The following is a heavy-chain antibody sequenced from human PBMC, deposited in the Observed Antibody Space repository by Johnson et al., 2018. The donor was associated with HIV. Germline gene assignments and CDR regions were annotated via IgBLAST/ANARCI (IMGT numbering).Heavy chain of an antibody. J-gene: IGHJ3*02. CDR1: GFTFDDYG. D-gene: IGHD5-18*01. CDR3: ARGAMGNAFDI. Sequence: VQLVESGGGVVRPGGSLRLSCAASGFTFDDYGMTWVRQAPGKGLEWVSRINWNGAITAYADSVKGRFTISRDNAKNSLYLQMNSLRAGDTAVYYCARGAMGNAFDIWGQGTMVTDSS. V-gene: IGHV3-20*04. CDR2: INWNGAIT.